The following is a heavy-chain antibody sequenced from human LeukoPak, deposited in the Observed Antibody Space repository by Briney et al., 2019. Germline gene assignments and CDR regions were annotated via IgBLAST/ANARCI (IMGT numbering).Heavy chain of an antibody. CDR1: GFMFGSFS. D-gene: IGHD3-22*01. Sequence: KPGGSLRLSCAASGFMFGSFSMNWVRQAPGRGLEWVSSISSSGSVTYYADSVKGRFTVSKDNARDSLHLQMNNLAVEDTATHFCARGQPDSGGHYYSWYFDYWGQGTPVTVSS. CDR3: ARGQPDSGGHYYSWYFDY. CDR2: ISSSGSVT. J-gene: IGHJ4*02. V-gene: IGHV3-21*01.